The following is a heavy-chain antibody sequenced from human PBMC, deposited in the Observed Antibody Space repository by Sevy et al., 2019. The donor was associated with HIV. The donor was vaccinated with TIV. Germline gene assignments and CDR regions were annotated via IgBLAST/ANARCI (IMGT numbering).Heavy chain of an antibody. J-gene: IGHJ6*03. Sequence: GESLKISCAASGFTFSSYAMSWVRQAPGKGLEWVSAISGSGGSTYYADPVKGRFTISRDNSKNTLYLQMNSLRAEDTAVYYCAKDGYKPSVGDENYYYYYMDVWGKGTTVSVSS. D-gene: IGHD1-20*01. CDR3: AKDGYKPSVGDENYYYYYMDV. CDR2: ISGSGGST. V-gene: IGHV3-23*01. CDR1: GFTFSSYA.